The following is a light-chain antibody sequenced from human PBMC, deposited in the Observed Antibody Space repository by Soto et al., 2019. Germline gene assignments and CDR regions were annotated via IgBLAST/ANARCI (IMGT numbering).Light chain of an antibody. CDR2: GAS. V-gene: IGKV3D-15*01. CDR3: QQYNNWAAIT. J-gene: IGKJ5*01. Sequence: EIVITLSQAALSVSPGERATLSCRASQSVSSNLAWYQQKPGQAPRLLIYGASTRATGIPARFSGSGSGTEFTLTISSLQSEDFAVYYCQQYNNWAAITFGQGTRLEI. CDR1: QSVSSN.